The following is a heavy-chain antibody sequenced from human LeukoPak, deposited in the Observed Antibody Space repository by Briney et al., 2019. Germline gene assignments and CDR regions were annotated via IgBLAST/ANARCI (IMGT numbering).Heavy chain of an antibody. V-gene: IGHV6-1*01. J-gene: IGHJ5*02. CDR2: TYYRSTWYN. Sequence: SQTLSLTCAISGDSVSSNSVTWNWIRQSPSRGLEWLGRTYYRSTWYNDYAVSVGGRISVNPDTSKNQFSLHLNSVTPEDTAVYYCARRLTQYDCFDPWGQGILVTVSS. CDR3: ARRLTQYDCFDP. CDR1: GDSVSSNSVT. D-gene: IGHD2-2*01.